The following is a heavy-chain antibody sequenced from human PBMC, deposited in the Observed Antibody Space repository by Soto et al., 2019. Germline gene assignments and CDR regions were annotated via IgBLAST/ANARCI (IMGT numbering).Heavy chain of an antibody. J-gene: IGHJ6*02. CDR3: ARVSSSIVVVPDYGMDV. CDR1: GYTFISHG. V-gene: IGHV1-18*04. D-gene: IGHD2-15*01. Sequence: QVQLVQSGVEVKKPGASVKVSCKASGYTFISHGISWGRQAPGQGLEWMGWISGKNGNTNYAQKLQGRVTLTTDTSTRTAYMELRSLRSDDTAVYYCARVSSSIVVVPDYGMDVWGQGTPVTVSS. CDR2: ISGKNGNT.